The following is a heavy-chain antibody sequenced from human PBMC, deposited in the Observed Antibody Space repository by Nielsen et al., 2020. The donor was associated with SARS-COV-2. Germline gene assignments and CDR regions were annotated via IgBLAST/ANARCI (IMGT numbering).Heavy chain of an antibody. CDR2: IYHDGAT. CDR1: GDSMSSANHY. Sequence: LRLSCTVSGDSMSSANHYWSWIRQPPGKGLEWIGYIYHDGATFYTPSLKSRLTISVDASRRQFSLKLTSVTAADMAVYFCARGGIVTTMGAFDIWGQGTMVTVSS. V-gene: IGHV4-30-4*01. J-gene: IGHJ3*02. D-gene: IGHD5-12*01. CDR3: ARGGIVTTMGAFDI.